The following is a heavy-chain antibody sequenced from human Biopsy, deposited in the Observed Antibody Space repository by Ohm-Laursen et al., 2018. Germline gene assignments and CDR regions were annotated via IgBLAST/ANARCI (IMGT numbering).Heavy chain of an antibody. CDR1: GASMTGYF. CDR3: AREDEGLLRALDL. Sequence: SDTLSLTCPVSGASMTGYFWTWVRQPAGKGLEWIGHIYTIGDTTYNPSLESRVTMSLGTSKNQFSLKMTSLTAADTAVYFCAREDEGLLRALDLWGQGTMVTVSS. D-gene: IGHD3-3*01. V-gene: IGHV4-4*07. J-gene: IGHJ3*01. CDR2: IYTIGDT.